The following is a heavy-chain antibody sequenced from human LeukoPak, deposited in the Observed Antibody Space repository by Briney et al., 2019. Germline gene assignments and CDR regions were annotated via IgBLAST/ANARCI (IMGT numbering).Heavy chain of an antibody. D-gene: IGHD2-2*01. CDR3: ARRDCSSTSCYVGEAFDI. Sequence: ASLKISCKGFGYSFTSYWIGWVRQMPGKGLEWMGIIYPGDSDTRYSPSFQGQVTISADKSISTAYLQWSSLKASDTAMYYCARRDCSSTSCYVGEAFDIWGQGTMVTVSS. CDR2: IYPGDSDT. CDR1: GYSFTSYW. V-gene: IGHV5-51*01. J-gene: IGHJ3*02.